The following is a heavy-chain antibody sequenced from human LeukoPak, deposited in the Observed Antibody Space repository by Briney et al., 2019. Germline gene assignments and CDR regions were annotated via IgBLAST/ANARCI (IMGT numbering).Heavy chain of an antibody. CDR2: IRSKAYGGTT. J-gene: IGHJ6*03. CDR1: GFTFSSYG. V-gene: IGHV3-49*04. CDR3: TRRAQYYYMDV. Sequence: PGGSLRLSCAASGFTFSSYGMHWVRQAPGKGLEWVGFIRSKAYGGTTEYAASVKGRFTISRDDSKSIAYLQMNSLKTEDTAVYYCTRRAQYYYMDVGGKGTTVTISS.